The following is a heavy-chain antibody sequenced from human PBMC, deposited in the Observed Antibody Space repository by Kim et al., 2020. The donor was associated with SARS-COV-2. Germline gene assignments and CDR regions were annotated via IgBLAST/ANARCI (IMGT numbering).Heavy chain of an antibody. J-gene: IGHJ3*01. V-gene: IGHV3-30*18. CDR3: AKANVFLRFGILHYDAFDL. Sequence: GGSLRLSCAASGFTFNNFGMHWVRQAPGKGLEWVAVISYEGSRKHYADSVNGRFTISRDSFKNTMSLQLSSLTAEDTAVYYCAKANVFLRFGILHYDAFDLGGQGTMVTVST. CDR2: ISYEGSRK. D-gene: IGHD3-10*01. CDR1: GFTFNNFG.